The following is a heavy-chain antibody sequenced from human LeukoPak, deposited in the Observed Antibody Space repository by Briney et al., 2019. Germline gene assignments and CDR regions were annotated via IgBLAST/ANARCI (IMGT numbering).Heavy chain of an antibody. J-gene: IGHJ4*02. CDR1: GYSFTSYW. V-gene: IGHV5-51*01. Sequence: LGESLKTSCKGSGYSFTSYWIGWVRQMPGKGLEWMGIIYPGDSDTRYSPSFQGQVTISADKSISTAYLQWSSVKASDTAMYYCAKTRDTAMVDYWGQGTLVTVSS. CDR2: IYPGDSDT. D-gene: IGHD5-18*01. CDR3: AKTRDTAMVDY.